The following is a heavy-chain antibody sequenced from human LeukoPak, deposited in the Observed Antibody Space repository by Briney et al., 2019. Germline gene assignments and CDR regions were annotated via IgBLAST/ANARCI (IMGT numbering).Heavy chain of an antibody. J-gene: IGHJ4*02. Sequence: SVKVSCKASGGTFSSYAISWVRQAPGQGLEWMGRIIPILGIANYAQKFQGRVTITADKSTSTAYMELSSLRSEDTAVYHCARERDYYDSSGYSGEFDYWGQGTLVTVSS. CDR2: IIPILGIA. D-gene: IGHD3-22*01. CDR3: ARERDYYDSSGYSGEFDY. CDR1: GGTFSSYA. V-gene: IGHV1-69*04.